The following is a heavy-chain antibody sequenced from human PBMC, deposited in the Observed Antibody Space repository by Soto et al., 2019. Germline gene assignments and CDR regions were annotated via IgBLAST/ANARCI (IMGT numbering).Heavy chain of an antibody. CDR3: ARDHKVAAGAYWFDP. Sequence: SETLSLTCTVSGGSISSGGYYWSWIRQHPGKGLEWIGYIYYSGSTYYNPSLKSRVTISVDTSKNQFSLKLSSVTAADTAVYYCARDHKVAAGAYWFDPWGQGTLVTVSS. V-gene: IGHV4-31*03. CDR2: IYYSGST. CDR1: GGSISSGGYY. J-gene: IGHJ5*02. D-gene: IGHD2-15*01.